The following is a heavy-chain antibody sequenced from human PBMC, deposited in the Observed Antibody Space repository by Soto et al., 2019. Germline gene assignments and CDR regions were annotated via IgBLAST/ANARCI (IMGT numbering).Heavy chain of an antibody. CDR2: ISSSSSYI. CDR3: ARDKAVDYMDV. CDR1: ECTFSNFN. J-gene: IGHJ6*03. V-gene: IGHV3-21*01. Sequence: GGSLRLSCAASECTFSNFNMNWVRQAPGKGLEWVSSISSSSSYIYYADSVKGRFTISRGNAKNSLYLQMNSLRAEDTAVYYCARDKAVDYMDVWGKGTTVTVSS. D-gene: IGHD6-19*01.